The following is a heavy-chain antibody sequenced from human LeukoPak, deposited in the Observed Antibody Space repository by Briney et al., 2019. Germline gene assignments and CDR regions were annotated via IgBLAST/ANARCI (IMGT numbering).Heavy chain of an antibody. D-gene: IGHD3-22*01. CDR3: ARHDSSGYYYDY. Sequence: SETLSLTCTVSGGSISSSSYYWGWIRQPPGKGLEWIGYIYYSGSTNHNPSLKSRVTISVDTSKNQFSLKLSSVTAADTAVYCCARHDSSGYYYDYWGQGTLVTVSS. CDR1: GGSISSSSYY. J-gene: IGHJ4*02. CDR2: IYYSGST. V-gene: IGHV4-61*05.